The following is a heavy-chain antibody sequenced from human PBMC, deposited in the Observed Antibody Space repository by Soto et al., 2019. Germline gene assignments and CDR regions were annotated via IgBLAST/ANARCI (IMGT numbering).Heavy chain of an antibody. Sequence: AVKASCKASGYTFPNYGISWVRQAPGQGLEWMGWISPYNSKTNYAQKLQGRVTVTTDTSTTTAYMELRSLTSDDTAVYYCARDPDYWGQGTLVTVSS. J-gene: IGHJ4*02. CDR2: ISPYNSKT. CDR1: GYTFPNYG. V-gene: IGHV1-18*01. CDR3: ARDPDY.